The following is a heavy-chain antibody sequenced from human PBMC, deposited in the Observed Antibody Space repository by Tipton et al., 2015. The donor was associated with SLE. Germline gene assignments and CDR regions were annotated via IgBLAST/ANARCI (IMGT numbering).Heavy chain of an antibody. D-gene: IGHD7-27*01. CDR1: GGSISSSSYY. CDR2: IFHSGST. CDR3: ARGWGYFDY. V-gene: IGHV4-30-2*01. J-gene: IGHJ4*02. Sequence: TLSLTCTVSGGSISSSSYYWGWIRQPPGKGLEWIGYIFHSGSTYYNPSLKSRVTISVDRSKNQFSLKLSSVTAADTAVYYCARGWGYFDYWGQGTLVTVSS.